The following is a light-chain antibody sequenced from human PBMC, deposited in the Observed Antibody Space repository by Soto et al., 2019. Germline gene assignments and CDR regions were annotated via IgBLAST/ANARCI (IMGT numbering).Light chain of an antibody. CDR3: QSYDSSLSGVV. Sequence: QSVLTQPPSVSGAPGQRVTISCTGSSCNIGAGYDVHWYQQLPGTAPILLIYGSSNRPSGVPDRFSGSKSGTSASLAITGLQAEDEADYYCQSYDSSLSGVVFGGGTKLTVL. CDR2: GSS. J-gene: IGLJ2*01. V-gene: IGLV1-40*01. CDR1: SCNIGAGYD.